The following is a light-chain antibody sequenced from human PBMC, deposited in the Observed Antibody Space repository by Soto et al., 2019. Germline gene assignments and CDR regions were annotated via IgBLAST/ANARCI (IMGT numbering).Light chain of an antibody. V-gene: IGLV2-11*01. J-gene: IGLJ2*01. CDR2: DVS. CDR1: SSDVGGYNY. Sequence: QSALTQPRSVSGSPGQSVTISCTGTSSDVGGYNYVSWYQQHPGKAPKLMIYDVSKRPSGVPDRFSGSKSGNTASLTISGLQAEDEADYYCCSCAGSLVLFGGGTHLTVL. CDR3: CSCAGSLVL.